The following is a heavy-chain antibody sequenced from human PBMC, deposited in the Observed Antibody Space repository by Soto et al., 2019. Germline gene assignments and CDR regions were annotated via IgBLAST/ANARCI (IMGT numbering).Heavy chain of an antibody. D-gene: IGHD4-17*01. CDR2: INHSGST. Sequence: SETLSLTCAVYGGSFSGYYWSWIRQPPGKGLEWIGEINHSGSTNYNPSLKSRVTISVDTSKSQFSLKLSSVTAADTAVYYCARALGIGDYDSWGQGTLVTVSS. CDR1: GGSFSGYY. V-gene: IGHV4-34*01. CDR3: ARALGIGDYDS. J-gene: IGHJ5*02.